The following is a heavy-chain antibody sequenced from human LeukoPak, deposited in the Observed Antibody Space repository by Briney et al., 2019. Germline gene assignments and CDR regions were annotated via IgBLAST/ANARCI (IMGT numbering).Heavy chain of an antibody. CDR1: GFTFSSYT. CDR2: ISSSSSI. V-gene: IGHV3-48*04. J-gene: IGHJ4*02. CDR3: ARDLNWAFDY. Sequence: PGGSLRLSCAASGFTFSSYTMNWVRQAPGKGLEWVSYISSSSSISYADSVKGRFTISRDNAKNSLYLQMNSLRAEDTAVYYCARDLNWAFDYRGQGTLVTVSS. D-gene: IGHD7-27*01.